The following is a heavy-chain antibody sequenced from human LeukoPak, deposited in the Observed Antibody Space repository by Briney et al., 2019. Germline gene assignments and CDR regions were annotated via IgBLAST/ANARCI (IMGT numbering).Heavy chain of an antibody. CDR2: ISGSGGST. J-gene: IGHJ4*02. V-gene: IGHV3-23*01. CDR1: GFTFSSYA. D-gene: IGHD2-2*01. CDR3: ASHQSQYGFYFDY. Sequence: GGSLRLSCAASGFTFSSYAMSGVRQAPGKGLEWVSAISGSGGSTYYADSVKGRFTISRDNSKNTLYLQMNSLRAEDTAVYYCASHQSQYGFYFDYWGQETLVTVSS.